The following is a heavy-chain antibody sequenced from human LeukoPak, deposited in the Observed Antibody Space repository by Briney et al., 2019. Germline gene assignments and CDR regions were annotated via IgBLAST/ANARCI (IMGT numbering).Heavy chain of an antibody. CDR3: AIRYGSGRADAFDI. Sequence: ASVKVSCKASGYTFTSYGISWVRQAPGQGLEWMGWISAYNGNTNYAQKLQGRVTMTTDTPTSTAYMELRSLRSDDTAVYYCAIRYGSGRADAFDIWGQGTMVTVSS. D-gene: IGHD3-10*01. J-gene: IGHJ3*02. CDR2: ISAYNGNT. V-gene: IGHV1-18*01. CDR1: GYTFTSYG.